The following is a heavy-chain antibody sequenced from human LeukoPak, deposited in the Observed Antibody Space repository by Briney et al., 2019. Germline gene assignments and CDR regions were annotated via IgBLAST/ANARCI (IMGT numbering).Heavy chain of an antibody. D-gene: IGHD5-12*01. CDR1: GGTFSSYA. CDR2: IIPILGIA. J-gene: IGHJ4*02. V-gene: IGHV1-69*04. Sequence: GASVKVSCKASGGTFSSYAISWVRQAPGQGLEWMGRIIPILGIANYAQKFQGRVTITADKSTSTGYMELSSLRSEDTAVYYCARVSPNSGYDSTEYWGQGTLVTVSS. CDR3: ARVSPNSGYDSTEY.